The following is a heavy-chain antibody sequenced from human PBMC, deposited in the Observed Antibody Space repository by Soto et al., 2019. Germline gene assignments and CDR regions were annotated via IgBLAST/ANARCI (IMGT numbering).Heavy chain of an antibody. V-gene: IGHV4-59*01. D-gene: IGHD6-6*01. CDR1: GGSISSYY. CDR2: IYYSGST. CDR3: ARQSIAARFSPNCMDV. Sequence: QVQLQESGPGLVKPSETLSLTCTVYGGSISSYYWSWIRQHPGKGLEWIGYIYYSGSTNYNPSLKRRVTISVDTSKNQFSLKLSSVTAADTAVYYCARQSIAARFSPNCMDVWGQGTTVTVSS. J-gene: IGHJ6*02.